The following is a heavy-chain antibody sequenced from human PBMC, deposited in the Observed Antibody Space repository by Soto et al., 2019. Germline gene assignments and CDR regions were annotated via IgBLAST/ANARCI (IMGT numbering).Heavy chain of an antibody. D-gene: IGHD3-9*01. Sequence: QVQLQESGPGLVKPSQTLSLTCTVSGGSIGSGDYYWSWIRQPPGKGLEWIGYIDYTGSTYYNPSLKSRLIISLDTAKNQFSLKLSSVTAADTAVYYCARRAGNYGPYGMDVWGHGTTVTVSS. CDR3: ARRAGNYGPYGMDV. CDR2: IDYTGST. J-gene: IGHJ6*02. V-gene: IGHV4-30-4*01. CDR1: GGSIGSGDYY.